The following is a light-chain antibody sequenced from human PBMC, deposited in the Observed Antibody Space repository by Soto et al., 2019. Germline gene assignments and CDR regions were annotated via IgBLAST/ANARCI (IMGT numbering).Light chain of an antibody. CDR2: GAS. Sequence: DIQMTQSPSTLSASVVDRVTITCRASQSISRWLAWSQQKPGKAPNLLIYGASSLESGVPSRFSGSGSGTEFTLTISSLQPDDFATYYCQQYNSYPITFGQGTRLEL. V-gene: IGKV1-5*01. J-gene: IGKJ5*01. CDR3: QQYNSYPIT. CDR1: QSISRW.